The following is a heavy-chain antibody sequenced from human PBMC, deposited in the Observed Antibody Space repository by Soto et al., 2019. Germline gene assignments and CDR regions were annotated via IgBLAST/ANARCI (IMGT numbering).Heavy chain of an antibody. Sequence: EVQLVESGGGLVKPGGSLRLSCAASGFTFSSYSMNWVRQAPGKGLEWVSSSSSSSSYIDYADSVKGRFTISRDNAKNSLYLQMNSLRAEDTAVYYCAREGLGYCSGGSCYGVDYWGQGTLVTVSS. CDR1: GFTFSSYS. D-gene: IGHD2-15*01. CDR2: SSSSSSYI. V-gene: IGHV3-21*01. J-gene: IGHJ4*02. CDR3: AREGLGYCSGGSCYGVDY.